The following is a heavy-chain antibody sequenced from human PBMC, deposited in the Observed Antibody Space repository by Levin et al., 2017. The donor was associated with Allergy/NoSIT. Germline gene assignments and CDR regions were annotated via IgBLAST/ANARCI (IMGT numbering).Heavy chain of an antibody. Sequence: PGGSLRLSCAASGFTFSSYAMHWVRQAPGKGLEWVAVIWFDGSNKYYADSVKGRFTISRDNSKNTLSLQMNSLRTEDTAVYYCAREPGIAAALYQYAFDIWGQGTMVTVSS. V-gene: IGHV3-30-3*01. CDR2: IWFDGSNK. CDR3: AREPGIAAALYQYAFDI. J-gene: IGHJ3*02. CDR1: GFTFSSYA. D-gene: IGHD6-25*01.